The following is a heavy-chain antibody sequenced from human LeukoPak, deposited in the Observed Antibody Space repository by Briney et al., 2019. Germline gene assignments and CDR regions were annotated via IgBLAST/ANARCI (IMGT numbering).Heavy chain of an antibody. Sequence: SVKVSCKASRGAFSTYAINWVRQAPGQGLEWMGGIIPIFGTANYAQKFQGRVTITADESTSTAYMELSSLRSEDTAVYYCARSSIIAAAGPYYFDYWGQGTLVTVSS. CDR1: RGAFSTYA. CDR3: ARSSIIAAAGPYYFDY. V-gene: IGHV1-69*01. J-gene: IGHJ4*02. CDR2: IIPIFGTA. D-gene: IGHD6-13*01.